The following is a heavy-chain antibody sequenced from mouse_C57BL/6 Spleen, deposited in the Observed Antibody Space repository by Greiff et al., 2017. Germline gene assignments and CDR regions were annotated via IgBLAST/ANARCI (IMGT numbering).Heavy chain of an antibody. CDR2: IDPSDSYT. J-gene: IGHJ4*01. Sequence: QVQLQQPGAELVMPGASVKLSCKASGYTFTSYWMHWVKQRPGQGLEWIGEIDPSDSYTNYNQKIKGKSTLTVAKSSSTAYMHRSILTSENSAFYYWASLGRYYAMDYWGQGTSVTVSS. D-gene: IGHD4-1*01. V-gene: IGHV1-69*01. CDR1: GYTFTSYW. CDR3: ASLGRYYAMDY.